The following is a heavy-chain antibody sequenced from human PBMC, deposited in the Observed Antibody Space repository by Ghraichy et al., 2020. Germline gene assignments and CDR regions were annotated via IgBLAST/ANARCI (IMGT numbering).Heavy chain of an antibody. D-gene: IGHD6-13*01. Sequence: GGSLRLSCAASGFTFSNYVMSWVRQAPGKGLEWVSAISGSGGSTYYTESLKGRFTISRDNSKNTLILQMNSLGAEDTAVYYCAKGIAAGTTTISYYYNGMDIWGQGTKVTVSS. CDR2: ISGSGGST. J-gene: IGHJ6*02. CDR1: GFTFSNYV. CDR3: AKGIAAGTTTISYYYNGMDI. V-gene: IGHV3-23*01.